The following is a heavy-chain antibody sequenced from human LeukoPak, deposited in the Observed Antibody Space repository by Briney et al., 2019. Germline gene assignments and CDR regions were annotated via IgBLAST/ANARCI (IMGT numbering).Heavy chain of an antibody. Sequence: SETLSLNCAVYGGSFSGYYWSWIRQPPGKGLEWIGEINHSGSTNYNPSLKSRVTISVDTSKNQFPLKLSSVTAADTAVYYCARERIVVVILDYWGQGTLVTVSS. CDR2: INHSGST. D-gene: IGHD3-22*01. CDR1: GGSFSGYY. V-gene: IGHV4-34*01. J-gene: IGHJ4*02. CDR3: ARERIVVVILDY.